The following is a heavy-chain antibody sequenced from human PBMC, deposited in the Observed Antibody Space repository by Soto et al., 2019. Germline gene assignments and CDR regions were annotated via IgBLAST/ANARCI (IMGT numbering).Heavy chain of an antibody. V-gene: IGHV4-31*03. CDR3: AREPGVAAAAWGPHAFDI. D-gene: IGHD6-13*01. CDR2: IYYSGST. CDR1: GGSISSGGYY. J-gene: IGHJ3*02. Sequence: SETLSLTCTVSGGSISSGGYYWSWIRQHPGKGLEWIGYIYYSGSTYYNPSLKSRVTISVDTSKNQFSLKLSSVTAADTAVYYCAREPGVAAAAWGPHAFDIWGQGTMVTVSS.